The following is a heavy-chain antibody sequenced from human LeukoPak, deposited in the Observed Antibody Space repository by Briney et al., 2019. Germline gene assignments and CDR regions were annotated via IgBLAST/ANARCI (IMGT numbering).Heavy chain of an antibody. D-gene: IGHD4-11*01. V-gene: IGHV1-69*05. Sequence: ASVKVSCKASGYTFTSYAISWVRQAPGQGLEWMGGIIPIFGTANYAQKFQGRVTITTDESTSTAYMELSSLRSEDTAVYYCARGSTVTNLDYWGQGTLVTVSS. CDR2: IIPIFGTA. CDR1: GYTFTSYA. CDR3: ARGSTVTNLDY. J-gene: IGHJ4*02.